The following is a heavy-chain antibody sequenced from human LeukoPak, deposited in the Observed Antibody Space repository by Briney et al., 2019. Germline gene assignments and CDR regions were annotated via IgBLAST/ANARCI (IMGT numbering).Heavy chain of an antibody. V-gene: IGHV1-69*05. CDR2: IIPIFGTA. CDR3: ASIGGYSYGGEGNYFDY. J-gene: IGHJ4*02. CDR1: GGTFSSYA. D-gene: IGHD5-18*01. Sequence: GSSVKVSCKASGGTFSSYAISWVRQAPGQGLEWMGRIIPIFGTANYAQKFQGRVTITTDESTSTAYMELSGLRSEDTAVYYCASIGGYSYGGEGNYFDYWGQGTLVTVSS.